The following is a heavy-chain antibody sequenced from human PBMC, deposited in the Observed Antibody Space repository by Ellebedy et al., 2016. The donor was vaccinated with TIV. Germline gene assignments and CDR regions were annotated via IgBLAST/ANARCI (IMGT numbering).Heavy chain of an antibody. CDR3: AREEYDILTGSQVGFDY. CDR2: INHSGIT. D-gene: IGHD3-9*01. J-gene: IGHJ4*02. CDR1: GGPISSYY. Sequence: SETLSLTCTVSGGPISSYYWSWIRQPPGKGLECIGEINHSGITNSNPSLKSRVTISVDTSKNQFSLKLSSVTAADTAVYYCAREEYDILTGSQVGFDYWGQGTLVTVSS. V-gene: IGHV4-34*01.